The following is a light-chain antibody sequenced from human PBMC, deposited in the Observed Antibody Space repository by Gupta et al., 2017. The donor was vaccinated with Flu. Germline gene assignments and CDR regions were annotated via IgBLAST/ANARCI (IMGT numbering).Light chain of an antibody. CDR3: VLYVGNGISV. CDR1: SGSVSASHF. V-gene: IGLV8-61*01. Sequence: QTVVTQEPSLSVSPGGTVTLTCGLRSGSVSASHFPGWYQQTPGQTPRTLIYNTNTPSSGVPDRFFGSILGNKAALTNTGAQADDECDYYCVLYVGNGISVIGGGTKLTVL. CDR2: NTN. J-gene: IGLJ3*02.